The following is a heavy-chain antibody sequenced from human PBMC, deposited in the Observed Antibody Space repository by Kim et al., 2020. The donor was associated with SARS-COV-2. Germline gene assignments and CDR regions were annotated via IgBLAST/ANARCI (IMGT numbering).Heavy chain of an antibody. CDR3: AREGRYFPGVSCGPDY. CDR2: IWYDGSNK. J-gene: IGHJ4*01. V-gene: IGHV3-33*01. Sequence: GGSLRLSCAASGFTFSSYGMHWVRQAPGRGLEWVALIWYDGSNKYYADSVKGRFTISRDNSKNTLYLQMNSLRDEDTAVSYWAREGRYFPGVSCGPDYWG. D-gene: IGHD3-9*01. CDR1: GFTFSSYG.